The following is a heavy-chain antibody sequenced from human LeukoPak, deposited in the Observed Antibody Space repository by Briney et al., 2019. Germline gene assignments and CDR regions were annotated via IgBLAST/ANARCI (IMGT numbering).Heavy chain of an antibody. CDR3: ASSSTSYCDFWSGYYFDY. Sequence: PSETLSLTCTVSGGSISSGSYYWSWIRQPAGKGLEWIGRIYTSGSTNYNPSLESRVTISVDTSKNQFSLKLSSVTAADTAVYYCASSSTSYCDFWSGYYFDYWGQGTLVTVSS. CDR2: IYTSGST. V-gene: IGHV4-61*02. D-gene: IGHD3-3*01. CDR1: GGSISSGSYY. J-gene: IGHJ4*02.